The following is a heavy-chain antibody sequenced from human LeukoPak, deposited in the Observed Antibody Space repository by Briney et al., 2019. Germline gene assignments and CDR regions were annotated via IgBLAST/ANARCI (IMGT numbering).Heavy chain of an antibody. D-gene: IGHD6-19*01. V-gene: IGHV3-9*01. J-gene: IGHJ3*02. Sequence: GGSLRLSCVASGFTFDDYSIHWVRQAPGRGLEWVSGISWTSRRIGYADSVKGRFTISRDNAKNSLYLQMNSLRAEDTALYYCAKDTSPGYSSWYDAFDIWGQGTMVTVSS. CDR1: GFTFDDYS. CDR3: AKDTSPGYSSWYDAFDI. CDR2: ISWTSRRI.